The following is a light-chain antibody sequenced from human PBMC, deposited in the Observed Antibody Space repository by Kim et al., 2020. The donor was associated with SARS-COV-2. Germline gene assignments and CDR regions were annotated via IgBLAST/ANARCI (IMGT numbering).Light chain of an antibody. V-gene: IGLV3-1*01. J-gene: IGLJ1*01. Sequence: VSPVQTASITWSGDKLGDKRACWYQQKPGQAPVLIIYQDDKRPSGIPERFSASNSGSTATLTISGTQTMDDADYYCQAWDNGTAVFGTGTKVTVL. CDR1: KLGDKR. CDR3: QAWDNGTAV. CDR2: QDD.